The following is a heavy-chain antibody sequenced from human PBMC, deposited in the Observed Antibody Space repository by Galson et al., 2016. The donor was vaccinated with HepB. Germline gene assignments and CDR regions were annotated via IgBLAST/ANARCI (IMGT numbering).Heavy chain of an antibody. CDR1: EFAFSSYA. Sequence: CLRLSCAAAEFAFSSYAMSWVRQAPVKGLEWVSTISGSGDITYYADSVKGRFTISRDNSKSTLYLQMNTLRADDTAVYYCAKGLQVDKAMVGAYWGQGTLVTVSS. CDR3: AKGLQVDKAMVGAY. J-gene: IGHJ4*02. D-gene: IGHD5-18*01. CDR2: ISGSGDIT. V-gene: IGHV3-23*01.